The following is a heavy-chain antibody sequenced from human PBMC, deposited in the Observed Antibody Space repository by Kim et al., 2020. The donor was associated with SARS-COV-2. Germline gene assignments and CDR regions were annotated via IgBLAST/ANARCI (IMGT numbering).Heavy chain of an antibody. CDR1: GFTFSSYG. V-gene: IGHV3-33*01. CDR2: IWYDGSNK. J-gene: IGHJ6*02. CDR3: ARAHRREYSVVATILGTGGMDV. Sequence: GGSLRLSCAASGFTFSSYGMHWVRQAPGKGLEWVAVIWYDGSNKYYADSVKGRFTISRDNSKNTLYLQMNSLRAEDTAVYYCARAHRREYSVVATILGTGGMDVWGQGTTVTVSS. D-gene: IGHD5-12*01.